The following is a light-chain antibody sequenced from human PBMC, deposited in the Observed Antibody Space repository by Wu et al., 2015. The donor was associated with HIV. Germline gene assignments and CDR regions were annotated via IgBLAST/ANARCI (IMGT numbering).Light chain of an antibody. V-gene: IGKV3-20*01. J-gene: IGKJ1*01. CDR3: HQCGTSLWT. CDR2: DAL. CDR1: QSVSSRH. Sequence: ESVLTQSPSTLSLSPGERAIISCRASQSVSSRHLAWYQQKPGLAPRLLFFDALVRATGIPDRFSASGSAADFTLTIDRLEPEDFAVYYCHQCGTSLWTFGQGTRVEIK.